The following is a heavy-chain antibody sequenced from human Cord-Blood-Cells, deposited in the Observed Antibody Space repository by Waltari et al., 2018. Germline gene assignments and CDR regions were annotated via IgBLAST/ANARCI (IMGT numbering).Heavy chain of an antibody. CDR1: GGTFSSYA. CDR2: IIPIFGTA. CDR3: ARSLIDVVMGVEMATTFDY. J-gene: IGHJ4*02. V-gene: IGHV1-69*01. Sequence: QVQLVQSGAEVKKPGSSVKVSCKASGGTFSSYAISWVRQAPGPGREWMGGIIPIFGTANYAQKFQGRVTITADESTSTAYMELSSLRSEDTAVYYCARSLIDVVMGVEMATTFDYWGQGTLVTVSS. D-gene: IGHD2-21*01.